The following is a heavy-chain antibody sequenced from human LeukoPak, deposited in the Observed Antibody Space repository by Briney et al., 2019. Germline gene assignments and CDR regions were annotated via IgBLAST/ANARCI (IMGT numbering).Heavy chain of an antibody. Sequence: RASVKVSCKASGGTFSSYAISWVRQAPGQGLEWMGRIIPIFGTANYAQKFQGRVTITTDESTSTAYRELSSLRSEDTAVYYCAGLFDPGATEEGLPFDYWGPGTLVTVSS. CDR1: GGTFSSYA. CDR2: IIPIFGTA. V-gene: IGHV1-69*05. J-gene: IGHJ4*02. D-gene: IGHD1-26*01. CDR3: AGLFDPGATEEGLPFDY.